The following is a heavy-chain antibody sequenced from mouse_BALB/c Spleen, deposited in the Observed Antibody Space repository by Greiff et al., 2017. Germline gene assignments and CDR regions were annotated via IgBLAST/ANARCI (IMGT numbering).Heavy chain of an antibody. Sequence: QVTLKVSGPGILQPSQTLSLTCSFSGFSLSTSGMGVSWIRQPSGKGLEWLAHIYWDDDKRYNPSLKSRLTISKDTSRNQVFLKITSVDTADTATYYCARYNYYDSSSYAMDYWGQGTSVTVSS. CDR2: IYWDDDK. D-gene: IGHD1-1*01. CDR1: GFSLSTSGMG. J-gene: IGHJ4*01. V-gene: IGHV8-12*01. CDR3: ARYNYYDSSSYAMDY.